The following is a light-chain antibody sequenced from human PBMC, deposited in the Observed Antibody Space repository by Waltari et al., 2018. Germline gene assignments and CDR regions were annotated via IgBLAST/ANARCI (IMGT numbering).Light chain of an antibody. V-gene: IGLV1-47*01. Sequence: QSVLTQPPSVSGTPGQGVTISCSGSSSNIGTNYVYWYQQLPRTAPNLLIFRNDQRPAGVPDRFSASKSGTSASLAISGLRYEDEADYYCAAWDDGLSGPVFGGGTKLTVL. J-gene: IGLJ3*02. CDR3: AAWDDGLSGPV. CDR2: RND. CDR1: SSNIGTNY.